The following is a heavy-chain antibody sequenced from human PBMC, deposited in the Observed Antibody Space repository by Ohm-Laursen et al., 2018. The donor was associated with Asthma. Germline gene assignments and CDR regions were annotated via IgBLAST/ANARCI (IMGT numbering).Heavy chain of an antibody. J-gene: IGHJ4*02. Sequence: SLRLSCAASGFTFSNAWMSWVRQAPGKGLEWVGRIKSKTDGGTTDYAAPVKGRFTISRDDSKNTLYLQMNSLKTEGTAVYYCTTERIRDCTNGVCLSYYFDYWGQGTLVTVSS. D-gene: IGHD2-8*01. CDR3: TTERIRDCTNGVCLSYYFDY. V-gene: IGHV3-15*01. CDR1: GFTFSNAW. CDR2: IKSKTDGGTT.